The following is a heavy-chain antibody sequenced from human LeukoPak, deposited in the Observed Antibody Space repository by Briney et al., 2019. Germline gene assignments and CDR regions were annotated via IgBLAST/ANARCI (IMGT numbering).Heavy chain of an antibody. D-gene: IGHD1-1*01. V-gene: IGHV3-30-3*01. J-gene: IGHJ4*02. Sequence: PGGSLRLSCAASGFTLSSYAMHWVRQAPGKGLEWVAVISYDGSNKYYADSVKGRFTISRDNSKNTLYLQMNSPRAEDTAAYYCARDGTGGPVVYYFDYWGQGTLVTVSS. CDR3: ARDGTGGPVVYYFDY. CDR2: ISYDGSNK. CDR1: GFTLSSYA.